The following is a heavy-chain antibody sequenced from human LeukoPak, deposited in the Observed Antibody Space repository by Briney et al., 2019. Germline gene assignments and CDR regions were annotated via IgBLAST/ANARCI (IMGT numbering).Heavy chain of an antibody. CDR1: GGSISSYY. D-gene: IGHD6-13*01. V-gene: IGHV4-34*01. CDR3: ARGQTAAGTFAEYFQH. Sequence: SETLSLTCTVSGGSISSYYWSWIRQPPGKGLEWIGEINHSGSTNYNPSLKSRVTISVDTSKNQFSLKLSSVTAADTAVYYCARGQTAAGTFAEYFQHWGQGTLVTVSS. J-gene: IGHJ1*01. CDR2: INHSGST.